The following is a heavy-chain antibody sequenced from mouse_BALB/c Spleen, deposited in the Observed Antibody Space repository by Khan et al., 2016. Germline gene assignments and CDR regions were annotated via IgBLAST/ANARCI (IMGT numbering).Heavy chain of an antibody. CDR1: GYTFSSYW. J-gene: IGHJ3*01. V-gene: IGHV1-9*01. D-gene: IGHD2-2*01. CDR3: ARMRDGYDPWFAY. Sequence: QVQLQQSGAELVKPGASVKISCKATGYTFSSYWVEWVKQRPGHGLEWIGEILPGGGTSNSNDEFRGKATFTADIFSNTANMQLSSLTSEDSAVYYAARMRDGYDPWFAYCRQVTLVTV. CDR2: ILPGGGTS.